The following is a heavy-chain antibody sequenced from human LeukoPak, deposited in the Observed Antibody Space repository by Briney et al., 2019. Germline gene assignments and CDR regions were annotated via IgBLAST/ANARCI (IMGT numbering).Heavy chain of an antibody. CDR2: IWYDGSNK. CDR3: ARQEMVRGVITYYFDY. J-gene: IGHJ4*02. CDR1: GFTSSSYG. V-gene: IGHV3-33*01. D-gene: IGHD3-10*01. Sequence: GGSLRLSCAASGFTSSSYGMHWVRQAPGKGLEWVAVIWYDGSNKYYADSVKGRFTISRDNSKNTLYLQMNSLRAEDTAVYYCARQEMVRGVITYYFDYWGQGTLVTVSS.